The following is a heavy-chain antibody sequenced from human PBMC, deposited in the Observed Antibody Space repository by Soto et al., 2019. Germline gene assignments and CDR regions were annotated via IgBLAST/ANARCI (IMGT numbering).Heavy chain of an antibody. V-gene: IGHV4-34*01. D-gene: IGHD2-2*01. CDR2: INHSGST. CDR1: GGSFSGYY. Sequence: QVQLQQWGAGLLKPSETLSLTCAVYGGSFSGYYWSWIRQPPGKGLEWIGEINHSGSTNYNPSLKSRVTISVDTSKSQFSLKLSSVTAADTAVYYGARESQLLWWFDPWGQGTLVTVSS. CDR3: ARESQLLWWFDP. J-gene: IGHJ5*02.